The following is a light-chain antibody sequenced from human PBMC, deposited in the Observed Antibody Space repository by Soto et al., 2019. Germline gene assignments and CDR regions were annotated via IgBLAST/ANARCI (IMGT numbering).Light chain of an antibody. Sequence: DIQITQSPSSLSASVGDRVIITCRASQSISNHLNWYQQKPGKAPKLLIFAASSLQSGVPSRFSGSRSGPDFTLTISSLQPEDFAAYYCQQSYSSPPTFGQGTQVDI. CDR3: QQSYSSPPT. V-gene: IGKV1-39*01. CDR1: QSISNH. CDR2: AAS. J-gene: IGKJ1*01.